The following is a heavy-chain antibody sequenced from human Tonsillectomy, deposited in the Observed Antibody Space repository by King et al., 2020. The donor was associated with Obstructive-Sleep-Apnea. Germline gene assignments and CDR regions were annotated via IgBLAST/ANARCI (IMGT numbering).Heavy chain of an antibody. J-gene: IGHJ4*02. V-gene: IGHV3-30*04. D-gene: IGHD4-11*01. CDR3: ARDTNSNYDIIIDY. Sequence: VQLVESGGGVVQPGRSLRLSCAASGFTFSSYAMHWVRQAPGKGLEWVTVISYDGSNKYYADFVKGRFTISRDNSKNTLYLQMNSLRAEDTAVYYCARDTNSNYDIIIDYWGEGTLVTVSS. CDR2: ISYDGSNK. CDR1: GFTFSSYA.